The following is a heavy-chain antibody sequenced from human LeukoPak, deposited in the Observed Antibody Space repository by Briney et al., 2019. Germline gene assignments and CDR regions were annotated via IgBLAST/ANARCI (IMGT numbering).Heavy chain of an antibody. V-gene: IGHV3-7*01. CDR1: GFTFSASW. CDR2: INQDASVQ. J-gene: IGHJ4*02. CDR3: ARNRAAPED. D-gene: IGHD1-14*01. Sequence: PGGSLRLSCAASGFTFSASWMTWVRQAPGKGLEWVASINQDASVQHLVDFVKGRFAISRDNAKNPLYLQMNSLRDDDTAIYYCARNRAAPEDWGQGTLVTVSS.